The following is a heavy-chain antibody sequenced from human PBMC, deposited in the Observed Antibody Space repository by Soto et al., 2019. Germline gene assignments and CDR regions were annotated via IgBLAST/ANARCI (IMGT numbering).Heavy chain of an antibody. D-gene: IGHD6-19*01. J-gene: IGHJ3*02. Sequence: ETLSLTFTVSGGSINSYYWSWIRQPPGKGLEWIGYIYYSGSTNYNPSLKSRATISVDTSKNQFTLKLSSVTAADTAVYYCARVPWQWLGGYAFDIWGQGTMVTVSS. CDR1: GGSINSYY. CDR3: ARVPWQWLGGYAFDI. CDR2: IYYSGST. V-gene: IGHV4-59*01.